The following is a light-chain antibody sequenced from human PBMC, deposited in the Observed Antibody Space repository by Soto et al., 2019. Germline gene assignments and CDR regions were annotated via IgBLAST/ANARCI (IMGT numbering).Light chain of an antibody. Sequence: QSALTQPSSASGSPGESVTMSCTGTSRDVGAYVYVSWFQQHPGKAPKLLIYEVTKRPSGVPDRFSGSRSGNTASLTVSGLQVEDEADYYCSAYARSNKVVFGGGTKLTVL. V-gene: IGLV2-8*01. J-gene: IGLJ2*01. CDR2: EVT. CDR1: SRDVGAYVY. CDR3: SAYARSNKVV.